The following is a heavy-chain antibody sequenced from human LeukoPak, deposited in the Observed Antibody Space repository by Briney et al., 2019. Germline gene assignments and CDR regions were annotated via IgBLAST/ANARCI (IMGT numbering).Heavy chain of an antibody. Sequence: GGSLRLSCAASGFTFDDYAMRWVRQAPGKGLEWVSGISWNSGSIGYADSVKGRFTISRDNAKNSLYLQMNSLRAEDTALYYCAKSYGSDAFDIWGQGTMVTVSS. CDR2: ISWNSGSI. CDR1: GFTFDDYA. CDR3: AKSYGSDAFDI. J-gene: IGHJ3*02. D-gene: IGHD4-17*01. V-gene: IGHV3-9*01.